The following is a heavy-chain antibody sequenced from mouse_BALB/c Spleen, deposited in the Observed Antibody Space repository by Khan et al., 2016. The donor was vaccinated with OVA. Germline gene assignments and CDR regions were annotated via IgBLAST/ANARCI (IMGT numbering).Heavy chain of an antibody. V-gene: IGHV1S41*01. Sequence: DLVKPGASVKLSCKASGYTFTRYWINWIKQRPGQGLEWIGRIGPGSSNAYYNDMFKDKATLTVDTSSNTAYIQLSSLSSEDSAGYFGARENYYGRSCYAMDYWGQGTSVTVSA. J-gene: IGHJ4*01. CDR1: GYTFTRYW. CDR3: ARENYYGRSCYAMDY. CDR2: IGPGSSNA. D-gene: IGHD1-1*01.